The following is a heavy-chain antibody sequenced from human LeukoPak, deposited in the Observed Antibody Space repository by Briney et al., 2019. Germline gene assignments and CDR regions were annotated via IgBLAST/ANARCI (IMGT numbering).Heavy chain of an antibody. V-gene: IGHV1-8*03. D-gene: IGHD3-22*01. CDR2: MNPNSSNT. CDR3: ATPVYYDSSGYPRLDY. Sequence: ASVKVSCKASGYTFTSYDINWVRRATGQGLEWMGWMNPNSSNTGYAQKFQGRVTITRNTSISTAYMELSSLRSEDTAVYYCATPVYYDSSGYPRLDYWGQGTLVTVSS. J-gene: IGHJ4*02. CDR1: GYTFTSYD.